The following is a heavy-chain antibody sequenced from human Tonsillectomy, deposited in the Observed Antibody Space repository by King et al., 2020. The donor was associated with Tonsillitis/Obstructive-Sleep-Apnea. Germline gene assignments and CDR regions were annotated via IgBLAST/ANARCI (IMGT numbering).Heavy chain of an antibody. Sequence: VQLVESGGGLVQPGGSLRLSCAASGFTFSSYWMSWVRQAPGKGLEWVANIKQDGREKNYVDSVKGRFTISRDNAKNSLYLQMNSLRAEDTAVYYCASPPYCSSTSCLLMDVWGKGTTVTVSS. D-gene: IGHD2-2*01. CDR3: ASPPYCSSTSCLLMDV. CDR1: GFTFSSYW. J-gene: IGHJ6*04. CDR2: IKQDGREK. V-gene: IGHV3-7*01.